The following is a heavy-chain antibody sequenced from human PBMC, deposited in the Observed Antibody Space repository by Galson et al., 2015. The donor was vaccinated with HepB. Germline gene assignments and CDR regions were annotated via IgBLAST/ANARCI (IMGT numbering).Heavy chain of an antibody. D-gene: IGHD2-2*01. CDR2: ISGSGGST. CDR3: AKDSRYCSSTSCYGKFGGMDV. CDR1: GFTFSSYA. Sequence: LRLSCAASGFTFSSYAMSWVRQAPGKGLEWVSAISGSGGSTYYADSVKGRFTISRDNSKNTLYLQMNSLRAEDTAVYYCAKDSRYCSSTSCYGKFGGMDVWGQGTTVTVSS. J-gene: IGHJ6*02. V-gene: IGHV3-23*01.